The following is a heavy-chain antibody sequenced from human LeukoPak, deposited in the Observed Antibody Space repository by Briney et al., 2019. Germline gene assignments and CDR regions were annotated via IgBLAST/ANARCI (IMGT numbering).Heavy chain of an antibody. Sequence: GESLKISCKGSGYRFSNYWIGWVRQMPGKGLEWMGIIYPEDSDARYSPSFQGQVTISADKSISTAYLQWSSLEASDTAMYYCALSVDKYYFDYWGQGTLVTVSS. J-gene: IGHJ4*02. CDR1: GYRFSNYW. D-gene: IGHD5/OR15-5a*01. CDR3: ALSVDKYYFDY. CDR2: IYPEDSDA. V-gene: IGHV5-51*01.